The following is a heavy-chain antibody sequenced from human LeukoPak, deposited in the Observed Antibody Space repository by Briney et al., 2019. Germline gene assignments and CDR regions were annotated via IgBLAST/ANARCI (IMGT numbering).Heavy chain of an antibody. Sequence: GGSLRLSCAASGFSLRRYDMNWVRQAPGKGLEWVSHISNSGGATYYADSVKGRFNISRDNSKKTLYLQMNNLRAEDTAIYYCAKDRAQSSGWGYLDYWGQGTLVTVSS. J-gene: IGHJ4*02. D-gene: IGHD6-19*01. CDR3: AKDRAQSSGWGYLDY. CDR1: GFSLRRYD. CDR2: ISNSGGAT. V-gene: IGHV3-23*01.